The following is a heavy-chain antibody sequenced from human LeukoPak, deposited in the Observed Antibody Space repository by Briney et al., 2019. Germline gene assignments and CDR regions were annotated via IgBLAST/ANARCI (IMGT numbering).Heavy chain of an antibody. CDR2: INGDGRNI. V-gene: IGHV3-74*01. Sequence: GGSLRLSCVASGFTFSSYWMHWVRQDPRKGLVWVSRINGDGRNINYADSVRGRFTISRDNAKNTLYLQMNSLRAEDTAVYYCARERFAYSSSWYRNAFDIWGQGTMVTVSS. D-gene: IGHD6-13*01. CDR1: GFTFSSYW. CDR3: ARERFAYSSSWYRNAFDI. J-gene: IGHJ3*02.